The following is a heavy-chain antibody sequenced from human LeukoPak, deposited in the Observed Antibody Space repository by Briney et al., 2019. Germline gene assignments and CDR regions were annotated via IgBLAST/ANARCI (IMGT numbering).Heavy chain of an antibody. V-gene: IGHV4-59*08. J-gene: IGHJ6*03. CDR1: GGSISSYY. CDR2: IYYSGST. Sequence: SETLSLTCTVSGGSISSYYWSWIRQPPGKGLEWIGYIYYSGSTNYNPSLKSRVTISVDTSKNQFSLKLSSVTAADTAVYYCARGNSNSRDYYYYMDVWGKGTTVTVSS. CDR3: ARGNSNSRDYYYYMDV. D-gene: IGHD4-11*01.